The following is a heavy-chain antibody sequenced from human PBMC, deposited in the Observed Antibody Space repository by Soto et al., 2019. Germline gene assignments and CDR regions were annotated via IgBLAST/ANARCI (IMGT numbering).Heavy chain of an antibody. D-gene: IGHD2-15*01. CDR1: GYSFTSYW. CDR2: IDPSDSYT. CDR3: ASRWGVVVAATAYYYGMDV. V-gene: IGHV5-10-1*01. J-gene: IGHJ6*02. Sequence: HGESVKISFKGSGYSFTSYWIRWVRQMPGKGLEWMGRIDPSDSYTNYSPSFQGHVTISADKSISTAYLQWSSLKASDTAMYYCASRWGVVVAATAYYYGMDVWGQGTPVTVSS.